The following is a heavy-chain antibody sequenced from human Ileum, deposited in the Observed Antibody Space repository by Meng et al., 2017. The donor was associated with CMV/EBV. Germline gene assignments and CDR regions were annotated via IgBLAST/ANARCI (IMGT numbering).Heavy chain of an antibody. V-gene: IGHV3-23*03. J-gene: IGHJ4*02. CDR3: AKTWDY. CDR2: IYSGDSGT. Sequence: GASLKISCVASGFTFRSYPMSWVRQAPGKGLEWVSLIYSGDSGTYYADSVKGRFTISRDNSKNTLYLQMNNLRAEDTAVYYCAKTWDYWGQGTLVTVSS. CDR1: GFTFRSYP.